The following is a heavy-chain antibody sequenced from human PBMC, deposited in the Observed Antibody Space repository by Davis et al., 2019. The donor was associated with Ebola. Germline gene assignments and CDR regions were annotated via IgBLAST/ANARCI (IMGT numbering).Heavy chain of an antibody. V-gene: IGHV3-11*01. CDR1: GFTFSDYY. J-gene: IGHJ6*04. D-gene: IGHD3-9*01. CDR2: ISSSGITI. Sequence: PGGSLRLSCAASGFTFSDYYMSWIRQAPGKGLEWVSYISSSGITIYYADSVKGRFTISRDNAKNSLYLQMNSLRAEDTAVYYCARADILTGYFLGYYGMDVWGKGTTVTVSS. CDR3: ARADILTGYFLGYYGMDV.